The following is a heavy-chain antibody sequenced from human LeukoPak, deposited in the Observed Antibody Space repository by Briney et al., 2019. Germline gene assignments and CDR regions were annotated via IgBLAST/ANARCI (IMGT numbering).Heavy chain of an antibody. Sequence: SETLSLTCAVYGGSFSGYYWSWIRQPPGKGLEWIGEINHSGSTNYNPSLKSRVTISVDTSKNQFSLKLSSVTAADTAVYYCARLGHSSSSVLGFDPWGQGTLVTVSS. CDR2: INHSGST. J-gene: IGHJ5*02. D-gene: IGHD6-6*01. CDR1: GGSFSGYY. CDR3: ARLGHSSSSVLGFDP. V-gene: IGHV4-34*01.